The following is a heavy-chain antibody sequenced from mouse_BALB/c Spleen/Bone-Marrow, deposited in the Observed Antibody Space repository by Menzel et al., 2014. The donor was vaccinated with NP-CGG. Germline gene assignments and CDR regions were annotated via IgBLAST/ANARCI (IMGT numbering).Heavy chain of an antibody. J-gene: IGHJ3*01. V-gene: IGHV14-3*02. CDR2: IDPANGNT. CDR3: AGWELGRAWFAY. Sequence: VQLQQSGAELVKPGASVKLSCTASGFNIKDTYMHWVKQRPEQGLEWIGRIDPANGNTKYDPKFQGKATITADTSSNTAYLQLSSLTSEGTAVYYCAGWELGRAWFAYWGQGTPVTVSA. CDR1: GFNIKDTY. D-gene: IGHD4-1*01.